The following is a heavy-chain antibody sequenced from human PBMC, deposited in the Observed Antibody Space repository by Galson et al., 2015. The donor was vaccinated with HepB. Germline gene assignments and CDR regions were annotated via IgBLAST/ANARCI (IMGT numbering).Heavy chain of an antibody. V-gene: IGHV1-69*13. CDR3: ARGDYYDSSGYYYGDAFDI. Sequence: SVKVSCKASGGTFSSYAISWVRQAPGQGLEWMGGIIPIFGTANYAQKFQGRVTITADESTSTAYMELSSLRSEDTAVYYCARGDYYDSSGYYYGDAFDIWGQGTMVTVSS. CDR2: IIPIFGTA. J-gene: IGHJ3*02. D-gene: IGHD3-22*01. CDR1: GGTFSSYA.